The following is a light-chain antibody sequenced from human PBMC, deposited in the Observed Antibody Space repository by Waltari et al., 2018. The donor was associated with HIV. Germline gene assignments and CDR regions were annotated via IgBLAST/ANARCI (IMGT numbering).Light chain of an antibody. J-gene: IGLJ2*01. Sequence: QSALTQPASVSGSPGQSITISCTGTSSDTGNYNLVSWYQLSPGKAPKLIIYEDNKRPSGVSKRFSGSKSADTASLTISGLQAEDEADYYCCAYAGGLEFGGGTKLTVL. CDR1: SSDTGNYNL. CDR3: CAYAGGLE. V-gene: IGLV2-23*01. CDR2: EDN.